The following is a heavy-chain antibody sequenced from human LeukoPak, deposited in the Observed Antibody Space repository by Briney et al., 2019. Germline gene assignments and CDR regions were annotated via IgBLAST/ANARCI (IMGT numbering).Heavy chain of an antibody. CDR3: ARLRRYSSGWKGAFDV. D-gene: IGHD6-19*01. CDR1: GYSFTSYW. Sequence: AGESLKISCKGSGYSFTSYWIGWVRQMPGKGLEWMGIIYPGDSDTRYSPSFQGQVTISADKSISTAYLQWSSLKASDTAMYYCARLRRYSSGWKGAFDVWGQGTMVTVSS. CDR2: IYPGDSDT. J-gene: IGHJ3*01. V-gene: IGHV5-51*03.